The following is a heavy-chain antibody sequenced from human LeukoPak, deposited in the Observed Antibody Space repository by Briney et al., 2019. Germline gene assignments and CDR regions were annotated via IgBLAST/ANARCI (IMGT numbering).Heavy chain of an antibody. CDR2: IRYDGSNK. D-gene: IGHD1-26*01. J-gene: IGHJ4*02. CDR3: ARDRGIYSGSYLFDY. V-gene: IGHV3-30*02. CDR1: GFTFSSYG. Sequence: GGSLRLSCAASGFTFSSYGMHWVRQAPGKGLEWVAFIRYDGSNKYYADSEKGRFTISRDNSKNTLYLQMGSLRAEDVAIYYCARDRGIYSGSYLFDYWGQGTLVTVSS.